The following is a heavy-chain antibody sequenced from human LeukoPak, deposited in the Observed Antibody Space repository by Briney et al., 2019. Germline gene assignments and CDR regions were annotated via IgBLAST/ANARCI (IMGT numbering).Heavy chain of an antibody. CDR3: AADHY. V-gene: IGHV1-69-2*01. CDR2: VDPEDGET. J-gene: IGHJ4*02. Sequence: ASVKVSCKTSGGTFNNSAISWVRQAPGKGLEWMGLVDPEDGETIYAEKFQGRVTITADTSTDTAYMELSSLRSEDTAVCYCAADHYWGQGTLVTVSS. CDR1: GGTFNNSA.